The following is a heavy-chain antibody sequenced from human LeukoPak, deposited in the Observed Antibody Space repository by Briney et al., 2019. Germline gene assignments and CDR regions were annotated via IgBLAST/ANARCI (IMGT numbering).Heavy chain of an antibody. CDR3: AKDREGYGAAGTGFDY. V-gene: IGHV3-23*01. D-gene: IGHD6-13*01. CDR1: GFTFSSYA. J-gene: IGHJ4*02. CDR2: ISGSGGST. Sequence: PGGSLRLSCAASGFTFSSYAMSWVRQAPGKGLEWASAISGSGGSTYYADSVKGRFTISRDNSKNTLYLQMNSLRAEDTAVYYCAKDREGYGAAGTGFDYWGQGTLVTVSS.